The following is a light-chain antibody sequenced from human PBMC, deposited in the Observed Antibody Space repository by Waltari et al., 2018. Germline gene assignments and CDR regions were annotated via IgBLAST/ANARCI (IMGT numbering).Light chain of an antibody. Sequence: DIQMTQSPSSLSASVGDRVTITCRASQSISNYLNWYQQKPGKAPKLLIYDASNLETGVPSRFSGSGSGTDFTFTISSLQPEDIATYYCQQYDNLPLFTFGPGTKVDIK. CDR1: QSISNY. J-gene: IGKJ3*01. CDR2: DAS. V-gene: IGKV1-33*01. CDR3: QQYDNLPLFT.